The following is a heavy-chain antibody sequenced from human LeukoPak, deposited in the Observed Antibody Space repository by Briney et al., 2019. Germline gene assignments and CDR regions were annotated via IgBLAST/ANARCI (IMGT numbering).Heavy chain of an antibody. Sequence: GRSLRLSCAASGFTFSSYGMHWVRQAPGKGLEWVAVISYDGSNKYYADSVKGRFTISRDNSKNTLYLQMNSLRAEDTAVYYCAKNGAPITMIVDPFDYWGQGTLVTVSS. V-gene: IGHV3-30*18. CDR1: GFTFSSYG. J-gene: IGHJ4*02. CDR3: AKNGAPITMIVDPFDY. CDR2: ISYDGSNK. D-gene: IGHD3-22*01.